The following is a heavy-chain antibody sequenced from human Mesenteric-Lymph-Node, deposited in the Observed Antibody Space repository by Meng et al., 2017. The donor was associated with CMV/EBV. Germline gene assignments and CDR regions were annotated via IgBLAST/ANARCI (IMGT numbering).Heavy chain of an antibody. Sequence: SVKVSCKASGGTFSNYAISWVRQAPGQGLEWMGGIIPILGIANYAQKFQGRVTITADKSTSTAYMELSSLKSEDTAVYYCARSYGSGSYGFTNWGQGTLVTVPQ. CDR2: IIPILGIA. V-gene: IGHV1-69*10. D-gene: IGHD3-10*01. J-gene: IGHJ4*02. CDR3: ARSYGSGSYGFTN. CDR1: GGTFSNYA.